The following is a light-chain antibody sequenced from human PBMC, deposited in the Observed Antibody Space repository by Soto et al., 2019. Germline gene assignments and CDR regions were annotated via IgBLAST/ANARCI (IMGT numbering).Light chain of an antibody. CDR1: QNVDSSY. CDR3: QQYGSSPPSST. CDR2: GAS. V-gene: IGKV3-20*01. J-gene: IGKJ5*01. Sequence: EIVLTQSPGTLSLSPGERATLSCRASQNVDSSYLAWYQQKPGQAPRLLIFGASTRAAGFPDRFSGSGSGTDFTLTISRLEPEDFAVYYCQQYGSSPPSSTFGQGTRLEIK.